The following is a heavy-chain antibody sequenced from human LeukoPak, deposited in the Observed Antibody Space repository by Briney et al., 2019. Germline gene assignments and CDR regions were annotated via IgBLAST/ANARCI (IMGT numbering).Heavy chain of an antibody. CDR3: ARGLARKGGIAAVWVWFDP. Sequence: ASVKVSCKTSGYTFTIYGISWVRQAPGQGLEWMGLISAYGNTNYAQNLQGRVTMTTDTSTSTAYMELRSLRSDDTAVYYCARGLARKGGIAAVWVWFDPWGQGTLVTVSS. CDR2: ISAYGNT. J-gene: IGHJ5*02. D-gene: IGHD6-13*01. V-gene: IGHV1-18*01. CDR1: GYTFTIYG.